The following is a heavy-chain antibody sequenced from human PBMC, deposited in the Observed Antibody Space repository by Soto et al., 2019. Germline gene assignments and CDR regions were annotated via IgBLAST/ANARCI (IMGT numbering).Heavy chain of an antibody. J-gene: IGHJ6*03. D-gene: IGHD6-6*01. CDR2: ISAYNGNT. V-gene: IGHV1-18*01. Sequence: QVQLLQSGAEVKKPGASVKVSCKASGYTFTNYGITWVRQAPGQGLEWMGWISAYNGNTHYTQRLQGRVTMTTDTSTSTGYMGLRGLRSDDPAVYYCARGRQLVGYFYYYMDVWGKGTTVTVSS. CDR3: ARGRQLVGYFYYYMDV. CDR1: GYTFTNYG.